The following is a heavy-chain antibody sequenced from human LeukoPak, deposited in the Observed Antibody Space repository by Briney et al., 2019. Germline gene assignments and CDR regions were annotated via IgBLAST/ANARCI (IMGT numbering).Heavy chain of an antibody. D-gene: IGHD1-14*01. Sequence: PGGSLRLSCAGSGFTFSASAMHWVRQTTGKGLEWVSAIGSAGYTYYADSVRGRFTITRDNAKQSLYLQMNSLRVEDTAVYHCVRQPDSARYGFDYWGRGTQVTVSS. V-gene: IGHV3-13*01. CDR3: VRQPDSARYGFDY. CDR2: IGSAGYT. J-gene: IGHJ4*02. CDR1: GFTFSASA.